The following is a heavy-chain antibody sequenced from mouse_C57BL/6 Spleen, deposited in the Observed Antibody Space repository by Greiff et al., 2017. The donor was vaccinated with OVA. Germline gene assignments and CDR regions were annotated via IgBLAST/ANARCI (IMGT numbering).Heavy chain of an antibody. J-gene: IGHJ4*01. V-gene: IGHV7-3*01. D-gene: IGHD1-1*01. CDR2: IRNKANGYTT. CDR1: GFTFTDYY. CDR3: ARWGITTDYYAMDY. Sequence: DVHLVESGGGLVQPGGSLSLSCAASGFTFTDYYMSWVRQPPGKALEWLGFIRNKANGYTTEYSASVKGRFTISRDNSQSILYLQMNALRAEDSATDYCARWGITTDYYAMDYWGQGTSVTVSS.